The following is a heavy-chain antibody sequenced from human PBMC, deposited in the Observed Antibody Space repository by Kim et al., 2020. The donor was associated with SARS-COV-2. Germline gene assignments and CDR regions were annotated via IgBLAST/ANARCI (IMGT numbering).Heavy chain of an antibody. CDR2: ISRNSGSI. D-gene: IGHD1-1*01. J-gene: IGHJ6*02. CDR1: GFTFDDYA. CDR3: AKDMGTRGYYGRDV. V-gene: IGHV3-9*01. Sequence: GGSLRLSCAASGFTFDDYAMHWVRQAPGKGLEWVSGISRNSGSIGYADSVKGRFTISRDNAKNSLYLQMNSLRAEDTALYYCAKDMGTRGYYGRDVWGQG.